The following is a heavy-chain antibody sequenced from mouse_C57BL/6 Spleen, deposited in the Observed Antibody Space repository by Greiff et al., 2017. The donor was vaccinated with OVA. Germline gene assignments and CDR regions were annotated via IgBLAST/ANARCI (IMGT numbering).Heavy chain of an antibody. Sequence: QVQLQQPGAELVMPGASVKLSCKASGYTFTSYWMHWVKQRPGQGLEWIGEIDPSDSYTNYNQKFKGKSTLTVDKSSSTAYMQLSSLTSEDSAFYYCARGMRDYAMGYWGQGASVTVSS. J-gene: IGHJ4*01. CDR2: IDPSDSYT. V-gene: IGHV1-69*01. CDR1: GYTFTSYW. CDR3: ARGMRDYAMGY.